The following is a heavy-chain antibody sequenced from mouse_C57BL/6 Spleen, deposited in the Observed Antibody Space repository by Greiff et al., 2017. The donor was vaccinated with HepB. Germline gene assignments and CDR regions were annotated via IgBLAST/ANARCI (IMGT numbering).Heavy chain of an antibody. J-gene: IGHJ3*01. CDR2: ISGGGGNT. D-gene: IGHD1-1*01. Sequence: EVQGVESGGGLVKPGGSLKLSCAASGFTFSSYTMSWVRQTPEKRLEWVATISGGGGNTYYPDSVKGRFTISRDNAKNTLYLQMSSLRSEDTALYYCARCYYGSSPWFAYWGQGTLVTVSA. V-gene: IGHV5-9*01. CDR3: ARCYYGSSPWFAY. CDR1: GFTFSSYT.